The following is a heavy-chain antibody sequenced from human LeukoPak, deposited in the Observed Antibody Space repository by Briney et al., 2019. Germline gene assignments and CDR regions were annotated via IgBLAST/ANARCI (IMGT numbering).Heavy chain of an antibody. CDR2: IYYSGST. CDR1: GGSISSSSYY. CDR3: ARLLGYCSSTSCYKDY. D-gene: IGHD2-2*02. V-gene: IGHV4-39*07. J-gene: IGHJ4*02. Sequence: PSETLSLTCTVSGGSISSSSYYWGWIRQPPGKGLEYIGSIYYSGSTYYNPSLKSRVTISVDRSKNQFSLKLSSVTAADTAVYYCARLLGYCSSTSCYKDYWGQGTLVTVSS.